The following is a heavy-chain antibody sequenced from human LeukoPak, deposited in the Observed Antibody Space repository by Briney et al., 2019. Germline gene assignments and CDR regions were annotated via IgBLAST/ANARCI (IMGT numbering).Heavy chain of an antibody. D-gene: IGHD2/OR15-2a*01. V-gene: IGHV3-53*01. CDR3: AKSTTYTVLNVIPH. CDR2: IYSGGST. Sequence: GSLRLSCAASGFTVSSNYMSWVRQAPGKGLEWVSVIYSGGSTYYADSVKGRFTISRDNSKNTLYLQMNSLRAEDTAVYYCAKSTTYTVLNVIPHWGQGTLVTVSS. CDR1: GFTVSSNY. J-gene: IGHJ4*02.